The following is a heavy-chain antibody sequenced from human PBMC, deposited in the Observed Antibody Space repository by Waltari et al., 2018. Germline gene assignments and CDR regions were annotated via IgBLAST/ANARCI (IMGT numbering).Heavy chain of an antibody. CDR2: IIPIFGTA. CDR1: GGPFSSYA. J-gene: IGHJ4*02. CDR3: ATLLGGYSSGWGIDY. V-gene: IGHV1-69*08. D-gene: IGHD6-19*01. Sequence: QVQLVQSGAEVKKPGSPVKVSCKASGGPFSSYAISWVRQAPAQGLEWMGRIIPIFGTANYAQKFQGRVTITADKSTSTAYMELSSLRSEDTAVYYCATLLGGYSSGWGIDYWGQGTLVTVSS.